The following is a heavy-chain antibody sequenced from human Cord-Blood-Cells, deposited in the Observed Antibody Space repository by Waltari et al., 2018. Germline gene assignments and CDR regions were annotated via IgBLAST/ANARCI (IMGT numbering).Heavy chain of an antibody. V-gene: IGHV1-18*01. D-gene: IGHD6-6*01. J-gene: IGHJ4*02. Sequence: APGQGLEWMGWISAYNGNTNYAAKLQGRVTMTTDTSTNTAYMELRSLRSDDTAVYYCARVRIAARPFDYWGQGTLVTVSS. CDR2: ISAYNGNT. CDR3: ARVRIAARPFDY.